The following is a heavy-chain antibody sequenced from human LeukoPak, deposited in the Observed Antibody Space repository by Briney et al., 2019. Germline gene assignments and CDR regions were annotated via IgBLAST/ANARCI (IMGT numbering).Heavy chain of an antibody. Sequence: GGSLRLSCAASVFTFSNYAMSWVRQAPGKGLAGVSGISGSGGSTYYADSVTGRFTISRDNSKNTLYLQMNSLRAEDTAVYYCAKEGGDSSGYYLRRYFDYWGQGTLVTVSS. CDR2: ISGSGGST. CDR1: VFTFSNYA. V-gene: IGHV3-23*01. D-gene: IGHD3-22*01. J-gene: IGHJ4*02. CDR3: AKEGGDSSGYYLRRYFDY.